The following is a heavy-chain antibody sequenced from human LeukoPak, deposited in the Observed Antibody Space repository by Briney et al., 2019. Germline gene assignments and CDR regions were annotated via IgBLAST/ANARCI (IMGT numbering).Heavy chain of an antibody. V-gene: IGHV6-1*01. Sequence: SQTLSLTCGISGDSVPSDNTAWNWIRQSPSRGLEWLGRTYYRSKWYSNYAVPMKSRITINPDTSKNQFSLQLNSVTPEDTAVYYCARGTWGSTYYFDYWGQGTLVTVSS. CDR2: TYYRSKWYS. D-gene: IGHD7-27*01. CDR3: ARGTWGSTYYFDY. CDR1: GDSVPSDNTA. J-gene: IGHJ4*02.